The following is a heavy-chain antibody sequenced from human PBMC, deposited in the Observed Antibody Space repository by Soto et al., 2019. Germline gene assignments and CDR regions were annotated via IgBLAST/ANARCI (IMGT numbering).Heavy chain of an antibody. CDR2: VYYSGTT. J-gene: IGHJ4*02. D-gene: IGHD4-17*01. Sequence: PSETVFLTCRVSGGSISGSYSSWIRQSPGKGLEWLGYVYYSGTTNYNPSLKSRVTISVDLSKNRFSLRLSSVTTADTALYHYPRPTAVPNSLRSRSSFDYWGQGTLLTDSS. CDR3: PRPTAVPNSLRSRSSFDY. V-gene: IGHV4-59*01. CDR1: GGSISGSY.